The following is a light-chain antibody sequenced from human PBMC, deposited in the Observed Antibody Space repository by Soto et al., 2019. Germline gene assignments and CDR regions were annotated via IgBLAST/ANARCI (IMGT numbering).Light chain of an antibody. CDR3: AAWDDSLSGWV. CDR2: RSD. CDR1: SSNIGSTH. J-gene: IGLJ3*02. Sequence: QSVLTQPPSASGTPGQRVTISCSGSSSNIGSTHVYWFQQLPGTAPKLLVYRSDQRPSGVPDRFSGSKSDTSASLAIIGLRSEDEANYYCAAWDDSLSGWVFGGGTKLTVL. V-gene: IGLV1-47*01.